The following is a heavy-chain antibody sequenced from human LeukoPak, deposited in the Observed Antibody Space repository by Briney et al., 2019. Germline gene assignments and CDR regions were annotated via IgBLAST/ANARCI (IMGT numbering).Heavy chain of an antibody. CDR3: AKEYIYYGSGRTAFDI. J-gene: IGHJ3*02. Sequence: PGGSLRLSCAASGFTFSSYAMSWVRQAPGKGLEWVSAISGSGGSTYYADSVKGRFTISRDNSKNTLYLQMNSLRAEDTAVYYCAKEYIYYGSGRTAFDIWGQGTMVTVSS. CDR2: ISGSGGST. V-gene: IGHV3-23*01. CDR1: GFTFSSYA. D-gene: IGHD3-10*01.